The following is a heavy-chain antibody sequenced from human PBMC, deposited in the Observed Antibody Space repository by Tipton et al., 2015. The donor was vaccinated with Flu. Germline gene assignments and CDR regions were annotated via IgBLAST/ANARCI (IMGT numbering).Heavy chain of an antibody. CDR1: GFTFSNYE. D-gene: IGHD2-15*01. CDR3: ARVSGGGYYFDY. J-gene: IGHJ4*02. CDR2: ISSSGKTI. V-gene: IGHV3-48*03. Sequence: SLRLSCAASGFTFSNYEMNWVRQAPGKGLEWLSYISSSGKTISYADSVRGRFTISRDNFKNTLYLQMNSLRAEDTAVYYCARVSGGGYYFDYWGQGTLVTVSS.